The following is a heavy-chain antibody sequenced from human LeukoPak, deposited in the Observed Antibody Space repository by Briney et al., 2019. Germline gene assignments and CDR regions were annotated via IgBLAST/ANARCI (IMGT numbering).Heavy chain of an antibody. Sequence: ASVKVSCKASGYRFIDYYIHWVQQAPGKGLEWVGRVDPGDGETRYAEKFRGRFTITADTSTATVYMELSGLRSEDTAVYYCARGLYGGADFDYWGQGTLVTVSS. V-gene: IGHV1-69-2*01. D-gene: IGHD4-23*01. CDR3: ARGLYGGADFDY. CDR2: VDPGDGET. J-gene: IGHJ4*02. CDR1: GYRFIDYY.